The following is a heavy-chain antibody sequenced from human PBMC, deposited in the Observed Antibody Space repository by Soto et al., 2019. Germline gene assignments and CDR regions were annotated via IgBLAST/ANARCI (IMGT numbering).Heavy chain of an antibody. CDR3: ARGINDYYDGTGPSWYDGFDI. CDR2: SIPTFGTT. Sequence: QVQLVQSGAEVKRPGSSVKVSCKTSGGLLSSYAISWVRQAPGQGLEWMGGSIPTFGTTGYAQNFQGRVCITADRSTGTAYLELRGLSTQDTAVYYCARGINDYYDGTGPSWYDGFDIWGQGTMVTVSS. CDR1: GGLLSSYA. J-gene: IGHJ3*02. V-gene: IGHV1-69*06. D-gene: IGHD3-22*01.